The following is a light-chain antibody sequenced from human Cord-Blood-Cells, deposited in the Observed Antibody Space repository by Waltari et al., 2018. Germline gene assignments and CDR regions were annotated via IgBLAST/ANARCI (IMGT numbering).Light chain of an antibody. CDR2: EDN. CDR1: SGSLASNY. CDR3: QSYDSSNVV. Sequence: NFMLTQPHSVSESPGKTVTISCTGSSGSLASNYVQWSQPRPGSAPTTVIYEDNQRPSGVPDRFSGSIDSSSNSASLTISGLKTEDEADYYCQSYDSSNVVFGGGTKLTVL. J-gene: IGLJ2*01. V-gene: IGLV6-57*02.